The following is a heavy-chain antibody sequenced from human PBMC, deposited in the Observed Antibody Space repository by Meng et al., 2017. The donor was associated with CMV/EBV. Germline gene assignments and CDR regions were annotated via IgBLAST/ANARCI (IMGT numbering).Heavy chain of an antibody. CDR3: ARDDYYDSSGYYSSYYYGMDV. CDR2: ISSSSSTI. V-gene: IGHV3-48*04. J-gene: IGHJ6*02. Sequence: GESLKISCAASGFTFSSYSMNWVRQAPGKGLEWVSYISSSSSTIYYADSVKDRFTISRDNAKNSLYLQMNSLRAEDTAVYYCARDDYYDSSGYYSSYYYGMDVWGQGTTVTVSS. D-gene: IGHD3-22*01. CDR1: GFTFSSYS.